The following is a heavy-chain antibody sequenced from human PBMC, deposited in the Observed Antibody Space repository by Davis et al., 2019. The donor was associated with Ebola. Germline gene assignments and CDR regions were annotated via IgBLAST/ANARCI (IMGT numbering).Heavy chain of an antibody. CDR3: ARPGVLGTIYYHFDY. J-gene: IGHJ4*02. CDR2: INHSGST. V-gene: IGHV4-34*01. Sequence: SETLSLTCAVYGGSFSGYYWSWIRQPPGKGLEWIGEINHSGSTNYNPSLKSRVTISVDTSKNQFSLKLSSVTAADTAVYYCARPGVLGTIYYHFDYWGQGTLVTVSP. CDR1: GGSFSGYY. D-gene: IGHD5-12*01.